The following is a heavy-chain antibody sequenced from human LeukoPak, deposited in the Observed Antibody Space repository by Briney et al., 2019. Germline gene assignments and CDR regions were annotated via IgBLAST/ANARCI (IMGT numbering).Heavy chain of an antibody. CDR1: GDSINSRRYY. Sequence: SETLSLTCTVTGDSINSRRYYWAWIRQPPGKGLEWVGSVHYSGRPYYNPSVRGRVTISVHTSKKQFSLRLNSVTAADTALYFCAREPDFSDVGGLLRGWFDPWGQGTLVTVSS. V-gene: IGHV4-39*07. CDR3: AREPDFSDVGGLLRGWFDP. CDR2: VHYSGRP. D-gene: IGHD4-23*01. J-gene: IGHJ5*02.